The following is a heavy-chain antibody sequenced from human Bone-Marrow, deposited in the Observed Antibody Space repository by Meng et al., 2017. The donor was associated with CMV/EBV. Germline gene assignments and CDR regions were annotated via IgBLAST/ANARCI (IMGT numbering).Heavy chain of an antibody. J-gene: IGHJ5*02. CDR1: GGSFSGYY. D-gene: IGHD5-12*01. V-gene: IGHV4-34*01. CDR2: INHSGST. CDR3: ARPRRGYSGYDYYPRSYSSSWGLGWLDP. Sequence: SETLSLTCAVYGGSFSGYYWSWIRQPPGKGLEWIGEINHSGSTNYNPSLKSRVTISVDTSKNQFSLKLSSVTAADTAVYYCARPRRGYSGYDYYPRSYSSSWGLGWLDPWGQGTLVTVSS.